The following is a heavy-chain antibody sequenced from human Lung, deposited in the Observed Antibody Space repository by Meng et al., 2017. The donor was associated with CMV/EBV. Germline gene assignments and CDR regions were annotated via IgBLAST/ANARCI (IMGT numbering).Heavy chain of an antibody. CDR2: INHSGST. CDR1: YY. Sequence: YYWSWIRQPQGKGLEWIGEINHSGSTNYNPSLKSRVTISVDTSKNQFSLKLSSVTAADTAVYYCARGPSYYYGSGSYYNAMYNWFDPWGQGTLVTVSS. V-gene: IGHV4-34*01. CDR3: ARGPSYYYGSGSYYNAMYNWFDP. D-gene: IGHD3-10*01. J-gene: IGHJ5*02.